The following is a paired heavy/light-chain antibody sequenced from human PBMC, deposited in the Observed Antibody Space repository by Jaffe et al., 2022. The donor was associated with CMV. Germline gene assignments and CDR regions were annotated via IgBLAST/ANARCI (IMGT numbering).Heavy chain of an antibody. CDR2: ISTYSGNT. CDR1: GYTFTRYD. J-gene: IGHJ4*02. V-gene: IGHV1-18*01. CDR3: ARGAYSSSRWYYFDS. Sequence: QVQLVQSGPEVKTPGASVKVSCKASGYTFTRYDINWVRQAPGQGLEWMGWISTYSGNTNYAQKVQGRVTMTTDTSTTTAYMELRSLISDDTAVYYCARGAYSSSRWYYFDSWGQGTLVTVSS. D-gene: IGHD6-13*01.
Light chain of an antibody. Sequence: QSALTQPPSVSGSPGQSVTISCTGTSSDVGSYNRVSWYQQPPGTAPKLMIYDVNNRPSGVPDRFSGSKSGNTASLTISGLQAEDEADYYCSSYTSSSTVVFGGGTKLTVL. V-gene: IGLV2-18*02. CDR1: SSDVGSYNR. J-gene: IGLJ2*01. CDR3: SSYTSSSTVV. CDR2: DVN.